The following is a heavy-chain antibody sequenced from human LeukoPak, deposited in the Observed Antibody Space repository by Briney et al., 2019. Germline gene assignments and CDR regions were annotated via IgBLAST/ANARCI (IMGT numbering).Heavy chain of an antibody. CDR2: IRSKANSYAT. V-gene: IGHV3-73*01. D-gene: IGHD6-19*01. CDR1: GSTFSGSA. J-gene: IGHJ4*02. Sequence: PGGSLRLSCAASGSTFSGSAMHWVRQASGKGLEWVGRIRSKANSYATAYAASVKGRFTISRDDSKNTAYLQMNSLKTEDTAVYYCTRLNVAGTGYWGQGTLVTVSS. CDR3: TRLNVAGTGY.